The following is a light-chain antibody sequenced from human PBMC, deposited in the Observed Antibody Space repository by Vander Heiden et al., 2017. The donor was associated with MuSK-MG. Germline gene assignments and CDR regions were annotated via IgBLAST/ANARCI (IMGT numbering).Light chain of an antibody. CDR3: LNSYDSLSFT. CDR2: GAS. CDR1: HDIGNY. Sequence: DLQMTQSPSSLSASVGDRVTITCQASHDIGNYLNWYQQKPGKAPNLLIYGASIVDSGVPSRFSGSGSGTHFTFTISGLQPEDFATYYCLNSYDSLSFTFGGGTKVEI. V-gene: IGKV1-33*01. J-gene: IGKJ4*01.